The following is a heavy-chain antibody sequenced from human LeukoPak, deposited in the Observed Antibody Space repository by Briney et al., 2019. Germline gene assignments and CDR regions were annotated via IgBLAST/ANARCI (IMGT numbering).Heavy chain of an antibody. Sequence: SETLSLTCAVYGGSFGGNYWSWIRQPPGKGLEWIGEINHSGSTNYNPSLKSRVTISVDTSKKQFSLKLSSVTVADTAVYYCASLRILDDYGDYSYWGQGTLVTVSS. D-gene: IGHD4-17*01. V-gene: IGHV4-34*01. CDR3: ASLRILDDYGDYSY. J-gene: IGHJ4*02. CDR1: GGSFGGNY. CDR2: INHSGST.